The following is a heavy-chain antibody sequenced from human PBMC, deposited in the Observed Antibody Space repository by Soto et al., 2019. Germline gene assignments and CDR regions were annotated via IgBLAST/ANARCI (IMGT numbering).Heavy chain of an antibody. D-gene: IGHD2-21*01. CDR1: GYTFTGHT. Sequence: XSVKVSCTASGYTFTGHTIHLVRQAPGQSFECLGWINVCNGNTRSSHKFQDRVTIDRDTSASTVSMEVSSLRSEDTAIYFCARVAMAKTTKGILYYDDWGQGTLVTVSS. V-gene: IGHV1-3*01. CDR3: ARVAMAKTTKGILYYDD. CDR2: INVCNGNT. J-gene: IGHJ4*02.